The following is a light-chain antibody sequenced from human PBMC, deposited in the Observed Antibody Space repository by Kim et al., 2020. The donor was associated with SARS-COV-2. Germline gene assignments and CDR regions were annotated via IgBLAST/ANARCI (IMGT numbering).Light chain of an antibody. J-gene: IGKJ1*01. CDR1: QSVVSS. V-gene: IGKV3-15*01. CDR2: GAS. Sequence: EIVMTQSPATLSVSPGERATLSCRASQSVVSSLAWYQQKRGQAPRLLIYGASTRAADIPARFSGSGSGTAFTLTISSLQSEDFAVYYCLQYNNWPRTFGQGTKVDIK. CDR3: LQYNNWPRT.